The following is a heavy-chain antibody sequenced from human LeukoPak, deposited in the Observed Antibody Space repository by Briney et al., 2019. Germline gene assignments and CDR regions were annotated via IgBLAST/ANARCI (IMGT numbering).Heavy chain of an antibody. J-gene: IGHJ4*02. CDR2: ISSSGSTI. Sequence: GGSLRLFCAASGFTFSDYYMSWIRQAPGKGLEWVTYISSSGSTIYYADSVKGRFTIARDNTKNSLYLKMNSLRAEDTAVYYRARKGRAMEIDYWGQGTLVTVSS. V-gene: IGHV3-11*01. CDR1: GFTFSDYY. CDR3: ARKGRAMEIDY. D-gene: IGHD5-18*01.